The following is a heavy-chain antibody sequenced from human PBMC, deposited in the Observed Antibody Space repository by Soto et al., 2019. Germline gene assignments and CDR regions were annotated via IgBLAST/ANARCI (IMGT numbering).Heavy chain of an antibody. CDR3: AREIIDNYDFWSGYPVNMDV. J-gene: IGHJ6*03. CDR1: GYTFTSYA. D-gene: IGHD3-3*01. Sequence: GASVKVTCKASGYTFTSYAMHWVRQAPGQRLEWMGWINAGNGNTKYTQKFQGRVTITRDTSASTAYVELSSLRSEDTAVYYCAREIIDNYDFWSGYPVNMDVWGKGTTVTVSS. CDR2: INAGNGNT. V-gene: IGHV1-3*01.